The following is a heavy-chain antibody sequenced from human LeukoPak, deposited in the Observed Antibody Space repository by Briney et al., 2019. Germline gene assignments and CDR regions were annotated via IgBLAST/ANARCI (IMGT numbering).Heavy chain of an antibody. CDR2: ISYDGSNK. CDR1: GFTFSSYA. D-gene: IGHD3-22*01. J-gene: IGHJ4*02. V-gene: IGHV3-30*01. Sequence: GGSLRLFCAASGFTFSSYAMHWVRQAPGKGLEWVAVISYDGSNKYYADSVKGRFTISRDNSKNTLYLQMNSLRAEDTAVYYCARDPYYYDSSGYFDYWGQGTLVTVSS. CDR3: ARDPYYYDSSGYFDY.